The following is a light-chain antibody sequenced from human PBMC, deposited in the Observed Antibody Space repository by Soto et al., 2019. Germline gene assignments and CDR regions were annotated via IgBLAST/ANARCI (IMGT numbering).Light chain of an antibody. Sequence: TSSDVGSYNLVSWYQQHPGKAPKLMIYEGSKRPSGVSNRFSGSKSGNTASLTISGLQAEDEADYYCCSYAGSSTYYVFVPVSEVIVL. CDR1: SSDVGSYNL. J-gene: IGLJ1*01. V-gene: IGLV2-23*01. CDR2: EGS. CDR3: CSYAGSSTYYV.